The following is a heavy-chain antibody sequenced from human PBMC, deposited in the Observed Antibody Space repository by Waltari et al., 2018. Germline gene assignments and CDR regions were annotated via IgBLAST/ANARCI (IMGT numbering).Heavy chain of an antibody. J-gene: IGHJ2*01. V-gene: IGHV4-39*01. D-gene: IGHD3-22*01. CDR2: IFYSGAT. CDR1: GGSISSVDYY. CDR3: ARQDYYYVKGYFDL. Sequence: QLQLQESGPGLVKPSETVSLTCNGSGGSISSVDYYWGGVRQPPGKGLEFIASIFYSGATYYNPSLESRVTISVDTSKNQFSLELTSVTDADTAVYYCARQDYYYVKGYFDLWGRGTLVTVSS.